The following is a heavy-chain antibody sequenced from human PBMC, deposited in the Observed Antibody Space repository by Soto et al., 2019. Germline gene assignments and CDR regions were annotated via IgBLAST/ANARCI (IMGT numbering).Heavy chain of an antibody. J-gene: IGHJ6*02. Sequence: PGKGLEWMGIIYPGDSDTRYSPSFQGQVTISADKSISTAYLQWSSLKASDTAMYYCARRSNYYYGMDVWGQGTTVTVSS. D-gene: IGHD3-10*01. CDR3: ARRSNYYYGMDV. CDR2: IYPGDSDT. V-gene: IGHV5-51*01.